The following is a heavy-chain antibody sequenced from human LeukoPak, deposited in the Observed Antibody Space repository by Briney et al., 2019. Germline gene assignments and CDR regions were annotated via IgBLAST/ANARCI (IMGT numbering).Heavy chain of an antibody. CDR2: MNPNSGNT. CDR3: ASPGEYYYDSSGYYKYFQH. Sequence: ASVKVSCKASGHTFTSYDINWVRQATGQGLEWMGWMNPNSGNTGYAQKFQGRVTMTRNTSISTAYMELSSLRSEDTAVYYCASPGEYYYDSSGYYKYFQHWGQGTLVTVSS. V-gene: IGHV1-8*01. J-gene: IGHJ1*01. CDR1: GHTFTSYD. D-gene: IGHD3-22*01.